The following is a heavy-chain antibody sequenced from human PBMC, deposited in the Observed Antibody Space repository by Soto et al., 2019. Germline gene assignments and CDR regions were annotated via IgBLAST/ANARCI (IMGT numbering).Heavy chain of an antibody. CDR2: INHSGST. Sequence: SETLSLTCAVYGGSFSCYYWSWIRQPPGKGLEWIGEINHSGSTNYNPSLKSRVTISVDTSKNQFSLKLSSVTAADTAVYYCARPNGYYGSGSYHPFDYWGQGTLVTVPS. V-gene: IGHV4-34*01. CDR1: GGSFSCYY. D-gene: IGHD3-10*01. J-gene: IGHJ4*02. CDR3: ARPNGYYGSGSYHPFDY.